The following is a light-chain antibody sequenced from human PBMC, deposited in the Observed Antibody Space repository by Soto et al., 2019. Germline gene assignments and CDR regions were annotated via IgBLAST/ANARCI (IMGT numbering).Light chain of an antibody. V-gene: IGKV1-9*01. CDR1: QVINSY. J-gene: IGKJ4*01. CDR3: QHLHTYPHS. CDR2: GAS. Sequence: DIQLTQSPSFLSASVGDRVTITCRASQVINSYLAWYQQKPGKAPKLLIYGASTLQSGVPSRFSGRGSGTEFTLTISSLQPEDFATYFCQHLHTYPHSFGGGPEVEIK.